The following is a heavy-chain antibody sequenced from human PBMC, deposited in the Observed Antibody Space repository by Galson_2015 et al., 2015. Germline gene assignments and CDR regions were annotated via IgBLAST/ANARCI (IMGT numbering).Heavy chain of an antibody. Sequence: SLRLSCAASGFTFTTYSMNWVRQAPGKGLEWVSTSGRSRVFRFYADSVKGRFTISRDNAKNSLYLEMNNLRAEDTAVYYCARGEDYGDYDCYFGLWGQGTLVTVSS. CDR3: ARGEDYGDYDCYFGL. CDR2: SGRSRVFR. J-gene: IGHJ4*02. CDR1: GFTFTTYS. V-gene: IGHV3-21*01. D-gene: IGHD4-17*01.